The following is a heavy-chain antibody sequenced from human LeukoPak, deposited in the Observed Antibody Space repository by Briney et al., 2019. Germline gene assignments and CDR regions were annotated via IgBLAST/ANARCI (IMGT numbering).Heavy chain of an antibody. J-gene: IGHJ5*02. CDR1: GFPFSSYE. CDR3: ARGQRPQYTSTWDNWFDP. V-gene: IGHV3-48*03. Sequence: GGSLRLSCAASGFPFSSYEMNWVRQAPGKRLQWVAYISSSGNKIYYAASVKGRFTISRDNAKNSLYLQIDSLRAEDTAVYYCARGQRPQYTSTWDNWFDPWGQGTQVTVSS. CDR2: ISSSGNKI. D-gene: IGHD2-2*01.